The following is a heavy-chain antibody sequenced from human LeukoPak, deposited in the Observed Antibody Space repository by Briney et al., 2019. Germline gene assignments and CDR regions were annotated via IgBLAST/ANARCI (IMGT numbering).Heavy chain of an antibody. J-gene: IGHJ3*01. D-gene: IGHD2-2*01. CDR1: GFTFSSYG. CDR3: AKGPDIVVVPAALD. CDR2: ISYDGSNK. V-gene: IGHV3-30*18. Sequence: GRSLRLSCAASGFTFSSYGMHWVRQAPGKGLEWVAVISYDGSNKYYADSVKGRFTISRDNSKNTLYLQMNSLRAEDTAVYYCAKGPDIVVVPAALDWGQGTMVTVSS.